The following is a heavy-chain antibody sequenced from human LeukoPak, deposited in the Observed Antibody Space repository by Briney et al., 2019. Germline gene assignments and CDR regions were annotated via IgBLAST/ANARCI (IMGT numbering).Heavy chain of an antibody. V-gene: IGHV1-18*04. J-gene: IGHJ6*04. Sequence: ASVKVSCKASGYTFTSYGISWGRQAPGQGLEWMGWISAYNGNTKYAQKLQGRVTMTTDTSTSTAYMELRSLRSDDTAVYYCARDGVVVAADYYYYGMDVWGKGTTVTVSS. CDR3: ARDGVVVAADYYYYGMDV. CDR1: GYTFTSYG. CDR2: ISAYNGNT. D-gene: IGHD2-15*01.